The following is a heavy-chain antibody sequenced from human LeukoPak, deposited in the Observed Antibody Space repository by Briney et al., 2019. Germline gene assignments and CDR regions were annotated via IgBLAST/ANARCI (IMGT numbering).Heavy chain of an antibody. D-gene: IGHD3-22*01. CDR2: IYYSGGT. CDR3: AYYDSSGFLDY. J-gene: IGHJ4*02. CDR1: GGSISSYY. Sequence: KPSETLSLTCTVSGGSISSYYWSWIRQPPGKGLEWIGYIYYSGGTNYNPSLKSRVTISVDTSKNQFSLKLSSVTAADTAVYYCAYYDSSGFLDYWGQGTLVTVSS. V-gene: IGHV4-59*01.